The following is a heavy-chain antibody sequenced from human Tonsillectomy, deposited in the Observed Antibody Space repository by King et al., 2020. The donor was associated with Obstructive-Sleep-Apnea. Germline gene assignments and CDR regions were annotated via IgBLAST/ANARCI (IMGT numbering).Heavy chain of an antibody. Sequence: VQLVESGAEVKKPGASVKVSCKASGYTFTSYDINWVRQATGQGLEWMGWMNPNSGNTGYAQKFQGRVTMTRNTSISAAYMELSSLRSEDTAVYYCARVLTTVTRTVVTGLDYWGQGTLVTVSS. V-gene: IGHV1-8*01. D-gene: IGHD4-17*01. CDR1: GYTFTSYD. J-gene: IGHJ4*02. CDR3: ARVLTTVTRTVVTGLDY. CDR2: MNPNSGNT.